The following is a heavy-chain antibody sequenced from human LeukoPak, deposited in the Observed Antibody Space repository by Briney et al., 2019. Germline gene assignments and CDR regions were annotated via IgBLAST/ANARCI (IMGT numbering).Heavy chain of an antibody. Sequence: SETLSLTCGVSGGSVINTNWWTWVRQPPGRGLEWIGEVHPDGRTNYNPSLESRLTMSVDVSENQVSLKLTSVTAADTAVYYCAREGGFYRPLDYSGQGTLVTVSS. CDR1: GGSVINTNW. V-gene: IGHV4-4*02. CDR2: VHPDGRT. J-gene: IGHJ4*02. CDR3: AREGGFYRPLDY. D-gene: IGHD3-3*01.